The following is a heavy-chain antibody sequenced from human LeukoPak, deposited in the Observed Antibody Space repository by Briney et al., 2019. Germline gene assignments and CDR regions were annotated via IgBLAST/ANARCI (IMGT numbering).Heavy chain of an antibody. Sequence: PSQTLSLTCTVSGGSISSGGYYWSWIRQPPGKGLEWIGYIYHSGSTYYNPSLKSRVTISVDRSKNQFSLKLSSVTAADTAVYYCARDSSGWYRPTYFDYWGQGTLVTVSS. V-gene: IGHV4-30-2*01. J-gene: IGHJ4*02. CDR1: GGSISSGGYY. D-gene: IGHD6-19*01. CDR3: ARDSSGWYRPTYFDY. CDR2: IYHSGST.